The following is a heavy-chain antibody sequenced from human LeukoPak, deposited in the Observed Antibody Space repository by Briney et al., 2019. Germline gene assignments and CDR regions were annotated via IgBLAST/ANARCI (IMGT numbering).Heavy chain of an antibody. CDR2: ISSSSSTI. J-gene: IGHJ3*02. CDR1: GFTFSSYS. Sequence: GGSLRLSCAASGFTFSSYSMNWVRQAPGKGLEWVSYISSSSSTIYYADSVKGRFTISRDNAKNSLYLQMNSLRAEDTAVYYCARGTLGYCSGGSCLIYDAFDIWGQGTMVTVSS. CDR3: ARGTLGYCSGGSCLIYDAFDI. D-gene: IGHD2-15*01. V-gene: IGHV3-48*01.